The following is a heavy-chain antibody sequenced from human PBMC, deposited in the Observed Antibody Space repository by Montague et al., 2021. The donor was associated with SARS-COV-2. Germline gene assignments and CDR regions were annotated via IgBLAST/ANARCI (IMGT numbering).Heavy chain of an antibody. CDR2: TNYRSKWTS. D-gene: IGHD4-17*01. Sequence: CAISGDSVCSNTAAWHWIRQSPSGGLEWLGRTNYRSKWTSDYATSVEGRISIYPDTSKNQFFLHLRSVTPEDTGVYYCVRDTGSAQAGFDAWGQGTLVTVSS. CDR1: GDSVCSNTAA. CDR3: VRDTGSAQAGFDA. J-gene: IGHJ4*02. V-gene: IGHV6-1*01.